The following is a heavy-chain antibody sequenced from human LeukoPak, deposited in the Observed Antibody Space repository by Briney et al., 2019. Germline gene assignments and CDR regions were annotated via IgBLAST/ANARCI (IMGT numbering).Heavy chain of an antibody. Sequence: GGSLRLSCAASGFTFSSYWMSWVRQAPGKGLEWVANIKQDGSEKYYVDSVKGRFTISRDNAKNSLHLQMNSLRAEDTAVYYCARRSLRYFDWLLPTSGFDYWGQGTLVTVSS. CDR2: IKQDGSEK. V-gene: IGHV3-7*01. CDR1: GFTFSSYW. J-gene: IGHJ4*02. CDR3: ARRSLRYFDWLLPTSGFDY. D-gene: IGHD3-9*01.